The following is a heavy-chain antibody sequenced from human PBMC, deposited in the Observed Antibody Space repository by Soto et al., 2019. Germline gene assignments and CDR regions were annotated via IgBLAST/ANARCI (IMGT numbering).Heavy chain of an antibody. CDR3: AKAYVMVVAGSTFDY. CDR2: IYHGGTT. CDR1: GYSISSGSY. D-gene: IGHD6-19*01. Sequence: SETLSLTCTVSGYSISSGSYWGWIRQPPGKGPEWIASIYHGGTTFYNPSLKSRVTVSVDKSNNQFSLKLRSVTAADTAVYYCAKAYVMVVAGSTFDYWGHGNLVSGSS. V-gene: IGHV4-38-2*02. J-gene: IGHJ4*01.